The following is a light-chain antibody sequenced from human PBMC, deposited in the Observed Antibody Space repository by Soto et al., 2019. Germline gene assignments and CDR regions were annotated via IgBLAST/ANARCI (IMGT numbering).Light chain of an antibody. J-gene: IGLJ2*01. CDR1: SSDVGGYNY. Sequence: QSALTQPASVSGSPGQSITISCTGISSDVGGYNYVSWYQQHRDKAPKLMIYDVSNRRSGVSNRFSGSKSGNTASLTISGLQAEDEADYYCYSYTSSSTVLFGGGTKLTVL. CDR2: DVS. V-gene: IGLV2-14*01. CDR3: YSYTSSSTVL.